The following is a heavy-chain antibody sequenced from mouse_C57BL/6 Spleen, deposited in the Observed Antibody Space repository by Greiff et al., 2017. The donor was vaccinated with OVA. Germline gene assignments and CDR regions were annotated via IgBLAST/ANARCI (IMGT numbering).Heavy chain of an antibody. CDR1: GYAFSSYW. J-gene: IGHJ4*01. D-gene: IGHD3-2*02. Sequence: VQLQESGAELVKPGASVKISCKASGYAFSSYWMNWVKQRPGKGLEWIGQIYPGDGDTNYNGKFKGKATLTADKSSSTAYMQLSSLTSEDSAVYFCARGDSSGHLYAMDYWGQGTSVTVSS. CDR3: ARGDSSGHLYAMDY. V-gene: IGHV1-80*01. CDR2: IYPGDGDT.